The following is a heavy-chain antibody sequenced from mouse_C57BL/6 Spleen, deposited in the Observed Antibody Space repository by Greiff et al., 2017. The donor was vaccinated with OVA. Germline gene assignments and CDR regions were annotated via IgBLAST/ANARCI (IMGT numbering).Heavy chain of an antibody. CDR2: ISNGGGST. D-gene: IGHD4-1*01. CDR3: AGANFYAMDY. J-gene: IGHJ4*01. Sequence: EVQVVESGGGLVQPGGSLKLSCAASGFTFSDYYMYWVRQTPEKRLEWVAYISNGGGSTYYPDTVKGRFTISRDNAKNTLYLQMSRLKSEDTAMYYCAGANFYAMDYWGQGTSVTVSS. CDR1: GFTFSDYY. V-gene: IGHV5-12*01.